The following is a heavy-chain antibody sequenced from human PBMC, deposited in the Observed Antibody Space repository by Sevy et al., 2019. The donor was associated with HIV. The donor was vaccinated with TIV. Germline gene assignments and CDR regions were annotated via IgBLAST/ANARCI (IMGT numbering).Heavy chain of an antibody. Sequence: SETLSLTCAVYGGSFSGYYWSWIRQPPGKGLEWIGEINHSGSTNYNPSLKSRVTISVDTSKNQFSLKLSSVTAADTAVYYCAGGYGDYGLDYWGQGTLVTVSS. V-gene: IGHV4-34*01. CDR1: GGSFSGYY. J-gene: IGHJ4*02. D-gene: IGHD4-17*01. CDR3: AGGYGDYGLDY. CDR2: INHSGST.